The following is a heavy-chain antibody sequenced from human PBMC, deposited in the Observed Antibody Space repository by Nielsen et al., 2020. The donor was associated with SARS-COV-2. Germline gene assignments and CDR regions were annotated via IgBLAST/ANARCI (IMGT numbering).Heavy chain of an antibody. CDR1: RFTLSIYG. CDR3: ARIIAAAGTALDY. V-gene: IGHV3-33*01. D-gene: IGHD6-13*01. Sequence: GESLKISCAASRFTLSIYGMHWVRQAPGKGLEWVAVIWYDGSNKYYADSVKGRFTISRDNSKNTLYLQMNSLRAEDTAVYYCARIIAAAGTALDYWGQGTLVTVSS. CDR2: IWYDGSNK. J-gene: IGHJ4*02.